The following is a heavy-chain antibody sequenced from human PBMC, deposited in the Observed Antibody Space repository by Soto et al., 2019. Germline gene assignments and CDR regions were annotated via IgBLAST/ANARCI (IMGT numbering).Heavy chain of an antibody. Sequence: QVQLVQSGAEVKKPGSSVKVSCKASGGTFSSYAISWVRQAPGQGLEWMGGIIPIVGTANYAQKFQGRVTITADEYTSTAYMELSSLRSEDTAVYYCTKTPENYYYGMDVWGQGTTVTVSS. CDR2: IIPIVGTA. CDR1: GGTFSSYA. CDR3: TKTPENYYYGMDV. J-gene: IGHJ6*02. V-gene: IGHV1-69*12.